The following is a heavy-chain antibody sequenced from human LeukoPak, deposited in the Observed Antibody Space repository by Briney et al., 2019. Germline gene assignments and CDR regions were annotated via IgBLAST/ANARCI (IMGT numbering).Heavy chain of an antibody. CDR3: ARDYTSGDSPAADY. CDR2: IYYSGSTT. J-gene: IGHJ4*02. Sequence: SETLSLTCTVSSASISNYYWSWIGQPPGKGLEWIGYIYYSGSTTSYNPSLKSRVTISIDTSKNQFSLKLSSVTAADTAVYYCARDYTSGDSPAADYWGQGTLVTVSS. V-gene: IGHV4-59*01. D-gene: IGHD3-16*01. CDR1: SASISNYY.